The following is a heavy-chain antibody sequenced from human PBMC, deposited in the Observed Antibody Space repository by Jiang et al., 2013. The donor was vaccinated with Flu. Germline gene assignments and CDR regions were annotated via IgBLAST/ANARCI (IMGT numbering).Heavy chain of an antibody. Sequence: GTLSLTCAVSGGSISSSNWWSWVRQPPGKGLEWIGEIYHSGSTNYNPSLKSRVTISVDKSKNQFSLKLSSVTAADTAVYYCASRNGGSGYYSDAFDIWGQGTMVTVSS. J-gene: IGHJ3*02. CDR1: GGSISSSNW. V-gene: IGHV4-4*02. D-gene: IGHD3-22*01. CDR2: IYHSGST. CDR3: ASRNGGSGYYSDAFDI.